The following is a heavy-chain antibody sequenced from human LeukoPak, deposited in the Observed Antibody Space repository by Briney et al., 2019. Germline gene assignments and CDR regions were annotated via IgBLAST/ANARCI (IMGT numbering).Heavy chain of an antibody. Sequence: GGSLRLSCAASGFTVSTNYMSWGRQAPGKGLEWVSVIYSGGTTYYADSVKGRFTISRDNSKNTLYLQMNSLRAEDTAVYYCARDRGGSRSDGWGQGTLVTVSS. CDR2: IYSGGTT. D-gene: IGHD6-13*01. J-gene: IGHJ4*02. CDR3: ARDRGGSRSDG. V-gene: IGHV3-66*01. CDR1: GFTVSTNY.